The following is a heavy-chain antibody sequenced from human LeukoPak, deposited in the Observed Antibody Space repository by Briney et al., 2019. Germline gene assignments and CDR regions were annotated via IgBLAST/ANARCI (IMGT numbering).Heavy chain of an antibody. CDR1: GFTVSSNY. CDR3: AKARWLQLFLFDY. J-gene: IGHJ4*02. CDR2: IYSGGST. Sequence: GGSLRLSCAAPGFTVSSNYMSWVRQAPGKGLEWVSVIYSGGSTYYADSVEGRFTISRDNSKNTLYLQMNSLRAEDTAVYYCAKARWLQLFLFDYWGQGALVTVSS. V-gene: IGHV3-53*01. D-gene: IGHD5-24*01.